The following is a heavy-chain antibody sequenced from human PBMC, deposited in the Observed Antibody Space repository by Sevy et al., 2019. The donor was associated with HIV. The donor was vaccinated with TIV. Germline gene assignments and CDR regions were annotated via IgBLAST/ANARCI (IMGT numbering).Heavy chain of an antibody. J-gene: IGHJ4*02. V-gene: IGHV1-3*01. CDR1: GYTFTSYA. CDR3: VRANSGDYPSRGYFDY. CDR2: IDAGNGNT. Sequence: ASVKVSCKASGYTFTSYAFHWVRQAPGQGLEWMGWIDAGNGNTKYSQKFQGRVTLTRETSASTAYMELSSLRSEDTAVYYCVRANSGDYPSRGYFDYWGQGTLVTVSS. D-gene: IGHD1-26*01.